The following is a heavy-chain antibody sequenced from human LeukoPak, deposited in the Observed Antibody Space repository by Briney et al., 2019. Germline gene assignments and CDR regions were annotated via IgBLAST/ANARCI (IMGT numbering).Heavy chain of an antibody. D-gene: IGHD1/OR15-1a*01. CDR3: ARGGYNRNSPRMIDY. J-gene: IGHJ4*02. CDR2: IYYSGST. V-gene: IGHV4-59*01. CDR1: GGSISSYY. Sequence: PSETLSPTCTFSGGSISSYYWSWIRQPPGKGLEWSGYIYYSGSTNHNPSLKSRVTISVDTSKNQFSLKLSFVTAADTAVYYCARGGYNRNSPRMIDYWGQGTLVTVFS.